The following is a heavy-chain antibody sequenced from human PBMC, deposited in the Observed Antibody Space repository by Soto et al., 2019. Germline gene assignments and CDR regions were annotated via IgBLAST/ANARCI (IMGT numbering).Heavy chain of an antibody. D-gene: IGHD1-20*01. CDR1: GFTFSSYA. J-gene: IGHJ4*02. CDR2: ISGSGGST. Sequence: GGSLRLSCAASGFTFSSYAMSWVRQTPGKGLEWVSSISGSGGSTYYADSVKGRFTISRDNSKNTLYLQMNSLRAEDTAVYYCARDRGLTGTLEYWGQGTLVTVSS. CDR3: ARDRGLTGTLEY. V-gene: IGHV3-23*01.